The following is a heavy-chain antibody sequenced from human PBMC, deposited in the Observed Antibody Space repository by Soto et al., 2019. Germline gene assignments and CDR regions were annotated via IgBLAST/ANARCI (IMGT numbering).Heavy chain of an antibody. CDR2: ISSSSSTI. V-gene: IGHV3-48*02. J-gene: IGHJ6*02. D-gene: IGHD6-6*01. Sequence: TGGSLILSCTASGFNFSSYSMNWVRQAPGKGLEWVSYISSSSSTIYYADSVKGRFTISRDNAKNSLYLQMNSLRDEDTAVYYCARPEYSSSSYGMDVWGQGTTVTVSS. CDR1: GFNFSSYS. CDR3: ARPEYSSSSYGMDV.